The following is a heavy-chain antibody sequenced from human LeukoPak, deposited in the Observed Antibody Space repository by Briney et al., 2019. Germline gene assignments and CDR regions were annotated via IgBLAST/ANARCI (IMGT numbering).Heavy chain of an antibody. CDR3: ARHEDSRYSSSWYRLGYNDY. D-gene: IGHD6-13*01. Sequence: PSETLSLTCTVAGDSISDGYYWVWIRQPPGKGLEWIGTIRHGGSTHYNPSLKSRVTISVDTSKNQFSLKLSSVTAADTAVYYCARHEDSRYSSSWYRLGYNDYWGQGTLVTVSS. CDR2: IRHGGST. CDR1: GDSISDGYY. J-gene: IGHJ4*02. V-gene: IGHV4-38-2*02.